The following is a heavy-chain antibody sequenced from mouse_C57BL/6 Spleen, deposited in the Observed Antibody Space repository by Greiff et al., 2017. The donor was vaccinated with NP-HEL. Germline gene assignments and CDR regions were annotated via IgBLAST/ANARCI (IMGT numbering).Heavy chain of an antibody. D-gene: IGHD2-5*01. CDR3: ARWRASNYADWYFYV. CDR2: IDPNSGGT. J-gene: IGHJ1*03. Sequence: QVQLQQPGAELVKPGASVKLSCKASGYTFTSYWMHWVKQRPGRGLEWIGRIDPNSGGTKYNEKFKSKATLTVDKPSSTAYMQLSSLTSEDSAVYYCARWRASNYADWYFYVWGTGTTVTVSS. CDR1: GYTFTSYW. V-gene: IGHV1-72*01.